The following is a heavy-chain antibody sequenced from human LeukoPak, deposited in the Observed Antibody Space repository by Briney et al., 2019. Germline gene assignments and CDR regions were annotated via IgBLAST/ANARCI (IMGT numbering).Heavy chain of an antibody. CDR3: ARGEMATVPSFDY. CDR1: GFTFSGYA. J-gene: IGHJ4*02. D-gene: IGHD5-24*01. Sequence: GGSLRLSCAASGFTFSGYAMHWVRQAPGKGLEWVAVISYDGSNKYYADSVKGRFTISRDNSKNTLYLQMNSLRAEDTAVYYCARGEMATVPSFDYWGQGTLVTVSS. V-gene: IGHV3-30-3*01. CDR2: ISYDGSNK.